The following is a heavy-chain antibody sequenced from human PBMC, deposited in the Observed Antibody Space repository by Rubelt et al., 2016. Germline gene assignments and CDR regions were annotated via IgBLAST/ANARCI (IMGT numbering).Heavy chain of an antibody. Sequence: QVQLQQWGAGLLKPSETLSLTCAVYGGSFSGYYWSWIRQPPGKGLEWIGEINHSGSTNYNPSLKSRVTVSVDTSKNQFSLKLSSGTAADTAVDYCARGRRGSSSWLGRDYYGMDVWGQGTTVTVSS. J-gene: IGHJ6*02. CDR3: ARGRRGSSSWLGRDYYGMDV. V-gene: IGHV4-34*01. CDR1: GGSFSGYY. CDR2: INHSGST. D-gene: IGHD6-13*01.